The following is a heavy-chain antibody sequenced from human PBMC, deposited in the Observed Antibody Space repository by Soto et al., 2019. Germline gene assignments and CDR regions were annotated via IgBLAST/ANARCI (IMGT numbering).Heavy chain of an antibody. CDR1: GFTFSSYA. CDR2: ISYDGSNK. CDR3: ARNEQIVVVIMPGY. J-gene: IGHJ4*02. Sequence: WGSLRLSCAASGFTFSSYAMHWVRQAPGKGLEWVAVISYDGSNKYYADSVKGRFTISRDNSKNTLYLQMNSLRAEDTAVYYCARNEQIVVVIMPGYWGQGTLVTVSS. V-gene: IGHV3-30-3*01. D-gene: IGHD3-22*01.